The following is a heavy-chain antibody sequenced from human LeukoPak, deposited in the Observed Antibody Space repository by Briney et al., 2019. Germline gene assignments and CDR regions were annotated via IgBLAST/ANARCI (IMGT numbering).Heavy chain of an antibody. CDR1: GFTFSTYW. CDR2: IRQDDIER. Sequence: QTGGSLRLSCAASGFTFSTYWMTWVRQAPGKGLEWVATIRQDDIERHLVDSVKGRFFISRDNAKNSLYLQMNSLTVEDTAVYYCVRGCNRAQCPYFFDSWGQGTLITVS. D-gene: IGHD2/OR15-2a*01. J-gene: IGHJ4*02. CDR3: VRGCNRAQCPYFFDS. V-gene: IGHV3-7*01.